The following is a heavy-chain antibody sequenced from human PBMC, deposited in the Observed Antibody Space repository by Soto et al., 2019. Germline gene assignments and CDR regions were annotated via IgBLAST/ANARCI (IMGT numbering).Heavy chain of an antibody. Sequence: ASVKVSCKASGYTFTSYYMHLVRQAPGQGLEWMGIINPSGGSTSYAQKFQGRPTISRDNSKNTVYLQMNSLRAEDTAVYYCVKHQVSLVRGISPFDYWGQGALVTVS. CDR1: GYTFTSYY. D-gene: IGHD3-10*01. CDR2: INPSGGST. CDR3: VKHQVSLVRGISPFDY. V-gene: IGHV1-46*01. J-gene: IGHJ4*02.